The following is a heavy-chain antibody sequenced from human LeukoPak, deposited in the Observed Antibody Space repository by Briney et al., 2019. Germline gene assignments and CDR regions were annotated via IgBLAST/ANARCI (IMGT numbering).Heavy chain of an antibody. CDR1: GFTFSSYS. V-gene: IGHV3-21*01. Sequence: GGSLRLSCAASGFTFSSYSMNWVRQAPGKGLEWVSSISSSSSYIYYADSVKGRFTISRDNAKNSLYLQMNSLRAEDTAVYYCASGEEGYCSGGSCRWTENWFDPWGQGTLVTVSS. CDR3: ASGEEGYCSGGSCRWTENWFDP. J-gene: IGHJ5*02. CDR2: ISSSSSYI. D-gene: IGHD2-15*01.